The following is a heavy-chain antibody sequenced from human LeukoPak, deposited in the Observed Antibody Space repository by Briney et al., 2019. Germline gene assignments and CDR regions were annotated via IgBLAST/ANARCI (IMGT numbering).Heavy chain of an antibody. CDR3: TTDRHYDSSGYYYRFQH. D-gene: IGHD3-22*01. Sequence: PGGSLRLSCAASGFTFSNAWMSWVRQAPGKGLEWVGRIKSKTDGGTTDYAAPVKGRFAISRDDSKNTLYLQMNSLKTEDTAVYYCTTDRHYDSSGYYYRFQHWGQGTLVTVSS. J-gene: IGHJ1*01. CDR2: IKSKTDGGTT. CDR1: GFTFSNAW. V-gene: IGHV3-15*01.